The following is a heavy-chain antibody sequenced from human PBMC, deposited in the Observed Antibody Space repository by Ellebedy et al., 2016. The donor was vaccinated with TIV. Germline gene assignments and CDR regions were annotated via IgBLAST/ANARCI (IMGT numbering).Heavy chain of an antibody. CDR3: ATKDGSYSPFHY. CDR2: ISSRGSTI. Sequence: PGGSLRLSCAASGFTFSDYHMNWIRQAPGKGLEWISYISSRGSTIYYADPLKGRFTISRDNAKSSLYQQMDTLSPEDTAVYYCATKDGSYSPFHYWGQGTLVSVSS. D-gene: IGHD2-15*01. CDR1: GFTFSDYH. V-gene: IGHV3-11*01. J-gene: IGHJ4*02.